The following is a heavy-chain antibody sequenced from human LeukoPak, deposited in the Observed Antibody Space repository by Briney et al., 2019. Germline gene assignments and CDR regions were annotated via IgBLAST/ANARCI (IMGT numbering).Heavy chain of an antibody. CDR3: ARDSYDFLTGYWGVYYYYYGMDV. CDR2: ISYDGGNK. J-gene: IGHJ6*02. V-gene: IGHV3-30-3*01. CDR1: GFTFSGYA. Sequence: PGGSLRLSCAASGFTFSGYAVHWVRQAPGKGLEWVAVISYDGGNKYYADSVKGRFTISRDNSKNTLYLQVNSLRAEDTTVYYCARDSYDFLTGYWGVYYYYYGMDVWGHGTTVTVSS. D-gene: IGHD3-9*01.